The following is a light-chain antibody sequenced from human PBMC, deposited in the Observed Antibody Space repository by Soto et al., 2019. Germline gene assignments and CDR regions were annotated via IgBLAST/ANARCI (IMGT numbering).Light chain of an antibody. Sequence: IVLTQSPDTLSLSPGERVTLSCRASQSVTRNYVAWYQQKSGQAPGLLIYGGSKRATGIPDRFSGSGSGTDFTLTISRLEPEDVAVYYCQQYGSSPYTFGQGTKLEIK. V-gene: IGKV3-20*01. CDR1: QSVTRNY. CDR2: GGS. CDR3: QQYGSSPYT. J-gene: IGKJ2*01.